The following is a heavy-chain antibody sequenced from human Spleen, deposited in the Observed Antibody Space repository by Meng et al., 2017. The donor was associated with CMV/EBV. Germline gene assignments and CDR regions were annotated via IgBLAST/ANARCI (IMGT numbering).Heavy chain of an antibody. Sequence: ETLSLTCAASGFTFSSYAMTWVRQAPGKGLEWVSTISDSGDNTYYADSVKGRFTISRDNSKNTLYLQMSSLRAEDTAVYYCAKCRSGIAAALNYWGLGTLVTVSS. CDR2: ISDSGDNT. CDR3: AKCRSGIAAALNY. V-gene: IGHV3-23*01. CDR1: GFTFSSYA. D-gene: IGHD6-13*01. J-gene: IGHJ4*02.